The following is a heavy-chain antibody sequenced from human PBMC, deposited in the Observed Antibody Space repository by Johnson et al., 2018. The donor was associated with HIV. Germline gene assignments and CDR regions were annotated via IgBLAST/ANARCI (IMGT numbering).Heavy chain of an antibody. CDR3: AKGGRFDSSGYSPDAFDI. J-gene: IGHJ3*02. Sequence: QVQLVESGGSVVQPGRSLRLSCAASGFTFSTYAMHWVRQAPGKGLEWVALISYDGSDKYYADSLKARFTISRDNSKNTLYLQMNSLRAEDTAVYYCAKGGRFDSSGYSPDAFDIWGQGTMVTVSS. CDR1: GFTFSTYA. V-gene: IGHV3-30*14. CDR2: ISYDGSDK. D-gene: IGHD3-22*01.